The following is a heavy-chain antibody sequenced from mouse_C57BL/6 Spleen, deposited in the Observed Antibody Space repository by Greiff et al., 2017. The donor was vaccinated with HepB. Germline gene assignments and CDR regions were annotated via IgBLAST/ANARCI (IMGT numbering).Heavy chain of an antibody. Sequence: VKLMESGPGLVAPSQSLSITCTVSGFSLTSYAISWVRQPPGKGLEWLGVIWTGGGTNYNSALKSRLSISKDNSKSQVFLKMNSLQTDDTARYYCARKEIYYGNYGAMDYWGQGTSVTVSS. CDR3: ARKEIYYGNYGAMDY. V-gene: IGHV2-9-1*01. J-gene: IGHJ4*01. D-gene: IGHD2-1*01. CDR1: GFSLTSYA. CDR2: IWTGGGT.